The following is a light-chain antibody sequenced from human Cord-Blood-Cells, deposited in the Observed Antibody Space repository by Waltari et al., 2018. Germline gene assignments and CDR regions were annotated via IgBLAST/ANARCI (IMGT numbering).Light chain of an antibody. CDR1: SSDVGSYNL. CDR3: CSYAGSSTPWV. V-gene: IGLV2-23*01. Sequence: QSALTQPASVSGSPGQSITISCTGISSDVGSYNLVSWYQHHPGKAPKLMIYEGSKRPSGVSNRFSGSKSGNTASLTISGLQAEDEADYYCCSYAGSSTPWVFGGGTKLTVL. CDR2: EGS. J-gene: IGLJ3*02.